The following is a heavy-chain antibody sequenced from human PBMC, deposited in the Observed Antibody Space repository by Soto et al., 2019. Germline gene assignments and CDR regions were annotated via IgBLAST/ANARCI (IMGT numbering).Heavy chain of an antibody. CDR1: GFTFSDYY. CDR2: ISSSGSTI. D-gene: IGHD3-10*01. V-gene: IGHV3-11*01. CDR3: ATTMVRGVMTLQHYYYMDV. J-gene: IGHJ6*03. Sequence: QVQLVESGGGLVKPGGSLRLSCAASGFTFSDYYMSWIRQAPGKGLEWVSYISSSGSTIYYADSVKGRFTISRDNAKNSLYMQMNSLRAEATAVYYCATTMVRGVMTLQHYYYMDVWGKGTTVTVSS.